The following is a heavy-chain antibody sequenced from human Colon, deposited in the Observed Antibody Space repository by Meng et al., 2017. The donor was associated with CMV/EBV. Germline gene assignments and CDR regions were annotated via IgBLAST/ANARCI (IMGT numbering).Heavy chain of an antibody. J-gene: IGHJ4*02. Sequence: GVSVGWIRPPPVKALEWLALLYSDDVRRYSPFLPSRLTITKDTSKNQVVLTMTNIDPSDTATYYCAHLEIKTNSSGSGSYNAFDYWGQGTLVTVSS. CDR1: GVS. CDR2: LYSDDVR. V-gene: IGHV2-5*02. D-gene: IGHD3-10*01. CDR3: AHLEIKTNSSGSGSYNAFDY.